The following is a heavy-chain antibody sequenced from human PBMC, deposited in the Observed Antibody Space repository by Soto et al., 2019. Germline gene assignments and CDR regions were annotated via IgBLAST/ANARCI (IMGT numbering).Heavy chain of an antibody. CDR2: IYYSGST. V-gene: IGHV4-59*08. CDR1: GGSISNYY. J-gene: IGHJ3*02. D-gene: IGHD3-3*01. Sequence: SETLSLTCTVSGGSISNYYWSWIRQPPGKGLEWIGYIYYSGSTNYNPPLKSRVTISVDTSKNQFSLMLSSVTAADTAVYFCARQTYLTIFDAFDIWAQGTMVTVSS. CDR3: ARQTYLTIFDAFDI.